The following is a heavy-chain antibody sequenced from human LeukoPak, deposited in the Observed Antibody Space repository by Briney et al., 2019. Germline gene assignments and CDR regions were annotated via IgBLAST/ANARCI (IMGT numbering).Heavy chain of an antibody. D-gene: IGHD6-19*01. CDR3: ARDDIAVAAPRYYGMDV. CDR2: ISAYNGNT. Sequence: GASVKVSFKASGYTFTSYGISWVRQAPGQGLEWMGWISAYNGNTNYAQKLQGRVTMTTDTSTSTAYMELRSLRSDDTAVYYCARDDIAVAAPRYYGMDVWGQGTTVTVSS. CDR1: GYTFTSYG. J-gene: IGHJ6*02. V-gene: IGHV1-18*01.